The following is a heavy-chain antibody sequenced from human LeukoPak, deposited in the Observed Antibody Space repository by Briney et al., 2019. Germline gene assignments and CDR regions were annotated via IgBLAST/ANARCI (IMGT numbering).Heavy chain of an antibody. V-gene: IGHV4-61*01. CDR3: ARDGEGDEGWDY. D-gene: IGHD7-27*01. CDR2: ISYSGST. CDR1: DDSIRSRTYY. J-gene: IGHJ4*02. Sequence: SETLSLTCTVSDDSIRSRTYYWGWIRQPPGKGLEWIGHISYSGSTNYNPSLKSRVTISVDTSKNQVSLRLSSVTAADTAVYYCARDGEGDEGWDYWGQGTLVTVSS.